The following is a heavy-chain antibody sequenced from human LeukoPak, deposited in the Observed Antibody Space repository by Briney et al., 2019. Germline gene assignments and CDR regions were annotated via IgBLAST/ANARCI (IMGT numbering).Heavy chain of an antibody. CDR1: GFTFSSYE. CDR2: ISSSGSTI. V-gene: IGHV3-48*03. Sequence: PGGSLRLSCAASGFTFSSYEMNWVRQAPGKGLEWVSYISSSGSTIYYADSVKGRFTISRDNAKNSLYLQMSSLRAEDTAVYYCARATRGADAFDIWGQGTMVTVSS. J-gene: IGHJ3*02. CDR3: ARATRGADAFDI. D-gene: IGHD1-26*01.